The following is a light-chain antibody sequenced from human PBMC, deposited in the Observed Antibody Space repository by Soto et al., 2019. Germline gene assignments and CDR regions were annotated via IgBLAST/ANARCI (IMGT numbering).Light chain of an antibody. J-gene: IGKJ3*01. Sequence: EIVLTQSPATLSLSPGERATLSCRASQSVSSYLAWYQQKPGQAPRLLIYDASNRATGIPARFSGSGCGTDFNLTIKSLEPEDFALYYCMQRSQWPPLFPFGPGRKMDIK. CDR3: MQRSQWPPLFP. V-gene: IGKV3-11*01. CDR1: QSVSSY. CDR2: DAS.